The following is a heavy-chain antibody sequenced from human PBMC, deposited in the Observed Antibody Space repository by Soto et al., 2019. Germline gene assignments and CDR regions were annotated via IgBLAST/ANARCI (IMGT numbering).Heavy chain of an antibody. CDR1: GLTFRSYW. CDR3: ARGDSSGLYYFDD. Sequence: GESLKISCAASGLTFRSYWMHWVRQAPGKGLVWVSRINTDGSVAMYVDSVKGRFTISRDNAKNTLYLQMDSLRGEDTALYYGARGDSSGLYYFDDWGQGTLVTVSS. D-gene: IGHD3-22*01. CDR2: INTDGSVA. V-gene: IGHV3-74*03. J-gene: IGHJ4*02.